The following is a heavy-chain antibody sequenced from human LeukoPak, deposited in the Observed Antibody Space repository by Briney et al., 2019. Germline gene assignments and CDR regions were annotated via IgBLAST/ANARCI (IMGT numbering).Heavy chain of an antibody. J-gene: IGHJ4*02. V-gene: IGHV3-53*01. CDR2: IYSGGST. CDR3: TNRGHSSSGLWGFDY. CDR1: GFTVSSNY. Sequence: GGSLRLSCAASGFTVSSNYMSWVRQAPGKGLEWVSVIYSGGSTYYADSVRGRFTISRDNFKNTLYLQMNSLRAEDTAVYYCTNRGHSSSGLWGFDYWGPGTLVTVSS. D-gene: IGHD5-18*01.